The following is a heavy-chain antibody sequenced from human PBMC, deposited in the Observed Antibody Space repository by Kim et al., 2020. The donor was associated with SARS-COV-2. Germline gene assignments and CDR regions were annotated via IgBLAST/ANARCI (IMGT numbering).Heavy chain of an antibody. CDR3: APRGPTVTAWFDP. Sequence: SETLSLTCAVYGGSFSGYYWSWIRQPPGKGLEWIGEINHSGSTNYNPSLESRVTISVDTSKNQFSLKLSSVTAADTAVYYCAPRGPTVTAWFDPWGQGTLVTVSS. J-gene: IGHJ5*02. CDR1: GGSFSGYY. V-gene: IGHV4-34*01. CDR2: INHSGST. D-gene: IGHD4-17*01.